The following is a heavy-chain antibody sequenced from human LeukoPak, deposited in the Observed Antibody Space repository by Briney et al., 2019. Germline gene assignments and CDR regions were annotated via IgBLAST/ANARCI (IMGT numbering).Heavy chain of an antibody. D-gene: IGHD5-12*01. CDR2: IYHSGST. V-gene: IGHV4-4*02. Sequence: SGTLSLTCAVSGGSISSSNWWSWVRQPPGKGLEWIGEIYHSGSTNYNPSLKSRVTISVDKSKNQFSLKLSSVTAADTAVYYCAGWDGYELTFFDYWGQGTLVTVSS. CDR1: GGSISSSNW. J-gene: IGHJ4*02. CDR3: AGWDGYELTFFDY.